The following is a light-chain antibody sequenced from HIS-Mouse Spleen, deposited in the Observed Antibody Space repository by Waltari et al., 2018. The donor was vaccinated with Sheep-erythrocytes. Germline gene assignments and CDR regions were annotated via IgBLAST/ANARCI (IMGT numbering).Light chain of an antibody. CDR2: EVS. J-gene: IGLJ3*02. Sequence: QSALTQPASVSGSPGPSITISCTGTTSEVGGDNVVSWYQQHPGKAPKPMIYEVSNRPSGVSNRFSGSKSGNTASLTISGLQAEDEADYYCSSYTSSSTWVFGGGTKLTVL. CDR3: SSYTSSSTWV. CDR1: TSEVGGDNV. V-gene: IGLV2-14*01.